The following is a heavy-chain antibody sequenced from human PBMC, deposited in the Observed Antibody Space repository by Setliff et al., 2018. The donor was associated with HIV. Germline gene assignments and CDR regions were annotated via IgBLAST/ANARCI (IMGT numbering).Heavy chain of an antibody. V-gene: IGHV4-4*02. CDR3: ASRIYYYDESRVLREEGFVP. CDR2: IYHSGSA. D-gene: IGHD3-22*01. J-gene: IGHJ5*02. CDR1: GGSISSSNW. Sequence: SETLSLTCAVSGGSISSSNWWSWVRQPPGKGLEWIGEIYHSGSANYNPSLKSRVIISIDKSKNKFSLKVSSVTAADTAMYYCASRIYYYDESRVLREEGFVPWGQGTLVTVSS.